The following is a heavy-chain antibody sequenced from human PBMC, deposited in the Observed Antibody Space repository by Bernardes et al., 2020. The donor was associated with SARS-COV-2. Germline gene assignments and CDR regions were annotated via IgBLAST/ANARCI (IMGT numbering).Heavy chain of an antibody. V-gene: IGHV1-8*01. J-gene: IGHJ4*02. D-gene: IGHD3-22*01. CDR1: GYTFTSHE. CDR3: ARVSSYDSVIYFYDLDF. Sequence: ASVKVSCKASGYTFTSHEINWVRQAPGQGLEWLGWMNPDSGHTGSPQNFRGRITMTGDTSITTAYMELGSLGPEDTAVYYCARVSSYDSVIYFYDLDFWGQGTLVTVSS. CDR2: MNPDSGHT.